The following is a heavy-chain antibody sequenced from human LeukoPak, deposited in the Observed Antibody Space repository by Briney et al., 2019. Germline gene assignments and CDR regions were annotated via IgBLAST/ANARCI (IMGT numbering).Heavy chain of an antibody. J-gene: IGHJ4*02. CDR2: INNDGENT. Sequence: PGGSLRLSCAASGFTFSVYWMYWVRQAPGKGLVWVSHINNDGENTTYADSVKGRFTISRDNAKNSLYLQMNSLRAEDTAVYYCARGSRLPRAHFDYWGQGTLVTVSS. CDR3: ARGSRLPRAHFDY. D-gene: IGHD5/OR15-5a*01. V-gene: IGHV3-74*03. CDR1: GFTFSVYW.